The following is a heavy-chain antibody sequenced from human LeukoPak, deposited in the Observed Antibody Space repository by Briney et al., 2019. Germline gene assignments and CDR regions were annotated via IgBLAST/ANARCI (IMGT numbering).Heavy chain of an antibody. CDR1: GGSISSSSYY. J-gene: IGHJ4*02. CDR2: IYYSGST. D-gene: IGHD2-15*01. Sequence: PSETLSLTCTVSGGSISSSSYYWGWIRQPPGKGLEWIGSIYYSGSTYYNPSLKSRVTISVDTSKNQFSLKLSSVTAADTAVYYCARAYCSGGSCYSSFDYWGQGTLVTVSS. V-gene: IGHV4-39*07. CDR3: ARAYCSGGSCYSSFDY.